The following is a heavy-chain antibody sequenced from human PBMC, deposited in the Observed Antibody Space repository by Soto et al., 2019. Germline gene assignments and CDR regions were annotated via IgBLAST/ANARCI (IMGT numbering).Heavy chain of an antibody. Sequence: TGGSLRLSCAASGFTFSSYAMSWVRQAPGKGLEWVSAISGSGGGTYYADSVKGRFTISRDNSKNTLYLQMNSLRAEDTAVYYCAKSLKLRYFDWLGDNWFDPWGQGTLVTVSS. CDR3: AKSLKLRYFDWLGDNWFDP. CDR1: GFTFSSYA. J-gene: IGHJ5*02. V-gene: IGHV3-23*01. D-gene: IGHD3-9*01. CDR2: ISGSGGGT.